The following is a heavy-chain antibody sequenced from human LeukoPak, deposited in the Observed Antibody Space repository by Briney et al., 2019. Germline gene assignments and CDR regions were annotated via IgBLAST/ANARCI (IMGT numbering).Heavy chain of an antibody. CDR3: TTGIYYYYAMDV. CDR2: IERTPDGGTT. CDR1: GFTFRNAW. D-gene: IGHD1-14*01. Sequence: PGGSLRLSCAASGFTFRNAWMTWVRQAPGEGLEWVRRIERTPDGGTTDYAAPVRGRFTVSRDDSKNTLYLQMNSLKAEDTAVYFCTTGIYYYYAMDVWGQGTTVTVSS. J-gene: IGHJ6*02. V-gene: IGHV3-15*04.